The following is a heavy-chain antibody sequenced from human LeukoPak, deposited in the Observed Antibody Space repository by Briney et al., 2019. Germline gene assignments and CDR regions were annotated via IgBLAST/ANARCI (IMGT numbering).Heavy chain of an antibody. V-gene: IGHV4-59*12. Sequence: SETRSLTCTVSGGSISSYYWSWIRQPPGKGLEWIGYIYYSGSTNYNPSLKSRVTISVDTSKNQFSLKLNSVTAADTAVYYCAREGGPQSLRGTFDPWGQGTLVTVSS. D-gene: IGHD1-1*01. CDR2: IYYSGST. J-gene: IGHJ5*02. CDR1: GGSISSYY. CDR3: AREGGPQSLRGTFDP.